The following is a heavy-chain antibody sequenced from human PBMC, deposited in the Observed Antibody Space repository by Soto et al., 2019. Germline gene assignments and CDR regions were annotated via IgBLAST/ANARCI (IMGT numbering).Heavy chain of an antibody. J-gene: IGHJ4*02. CDR3: ARDRKGPSGDFWSGYYLDY. CDR2: INAGNGNT. D-gene: IGHD3-3*01. Sequence: ASVKVSCKASGYTFTSYAMHWVRQAPGQRLEWMGWINAGNGNTKYSQKFQGRVTITRDTSASTAYMELSSLRSEDTAVYYCARDRKGPSGDFWSGYYLDYWGQGTLVTVSS. CDR1: GYTFTSYA. V-gene: IGHV1-3*01.